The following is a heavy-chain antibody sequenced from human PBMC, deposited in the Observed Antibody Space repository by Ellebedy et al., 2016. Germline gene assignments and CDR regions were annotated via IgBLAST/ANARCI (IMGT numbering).Heavy chain of an antibody. CDR2: VDPSDSYT. V-gene: IGHV5-10-1*01. Sequence: GESLKISXKGSGYSFTSYWITWVRQMPGKGLEWMGSVDPSDSYTNYSPSLQGHVTISVDKSITTAYLQWSSLKASDTAMYYCARRGSSMEHYDYWGQGTLVTVSS. CDR1: GYSFTSYW. J-gene: IGHJ4*02. CDR3: ARRGSSMEHYDY. D-gene: IGHD1-1*01.